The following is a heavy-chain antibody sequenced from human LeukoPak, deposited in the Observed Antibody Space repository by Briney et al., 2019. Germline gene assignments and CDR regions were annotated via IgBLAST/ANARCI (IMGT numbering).Heavy chain of an antibody. J-gene: IGHJ6*03. D-gene: IGHD2-21*02. CDR2: TNWNGART. Sequence: GGSLRLSCAASGFTFDDYGMSWVRQAPGKGLEWVSGTNWNGARTGYADSVKGRFTISRDNAKNSLYLQMNSLRAEDTALYHCARDFGNCGGDCYSPMDVWGKGTTVTISS. CDR1: GFTFDDYG. V-gene: IGHV3-20*01. CDR3: ARDFGNCGGDCYSPMDV.